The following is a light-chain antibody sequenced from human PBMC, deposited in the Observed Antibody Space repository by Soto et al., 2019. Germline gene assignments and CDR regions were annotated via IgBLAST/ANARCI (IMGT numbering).Light chain of an antibody. V-gene: IGLV2-8*01. CDR2: EVV. CDR1: KNDIGLYDF. CDR3: KSYAGSNTYV. Sequence: QSVLTQPPSASGSPGQSVTISCTGTKNDIGLYDFVSWYQHHPGKAPRLIIYEVVQRPSGVPDRFSGSKSGNTASLTVSGLQAADGADYFCKSYAGSNTYVFGSGTKVTV. J-gene: IGLJ1*01.